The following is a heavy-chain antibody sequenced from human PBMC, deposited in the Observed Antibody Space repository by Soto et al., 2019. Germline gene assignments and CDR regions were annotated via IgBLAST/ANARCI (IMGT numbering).Heavy chain of an antibody. D-gene: IGHD4-4*01. CDR1: GFTFRNYD. Sequence: EVQLVESGGGLVQPGGSLRLSCEASGFTFRNYDMHWVRQGTGKGLEWVSGISDAGDPDYADSVEGRSTVSRENAQNSFILQMKTLRVGDTAVYYCARTDSDFYGLDVWGQGTTVIVSS. CDR3: ARTDSDFYGLDV. J-gene: IGHJ6*02. CDR2: ISDAGDP. V-gene: IGHV3-13*05.